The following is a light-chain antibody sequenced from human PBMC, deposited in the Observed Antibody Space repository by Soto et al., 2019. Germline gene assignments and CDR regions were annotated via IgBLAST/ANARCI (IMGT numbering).Light chain of an antibody. V-gene: IGKV3-20*01. CDR1: QSFGSSY. J-gene: IGKJ1*01. Sequence: EIALTQSPGTLSLSPGARATLSCRASQSFGSSYLAWYQKKPGQAPRLLIFGASTRATGIQDRLSGSGSRTDCTRPISRLVPEDFAVYYCQQFGSSPWTGGEGTKVEIK. CDR2: GAS. CDR3: QQFGSSPWT.